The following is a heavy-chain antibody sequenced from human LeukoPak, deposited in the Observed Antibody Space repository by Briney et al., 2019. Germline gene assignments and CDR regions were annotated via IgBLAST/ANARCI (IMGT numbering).Heavy chain of an antibody. CDR3: ARGHYSNYASFDY. Sequence: SETLSLTXAVYGGSFSGYYWSWIRQPPGKGLEWIGEINHSGSTNYNPSLKSRVTISVDTSKNQFSLKLSSVTAADTAVYYCARGHYSNYASFDYWGQGTLVTVSS. CDR1: GGSFSGYY. D-gene: IGHD4-11*01. V-gene: IGHV4-34*01. CDR2: INHSGST. J-gene: IGHJ4*02.